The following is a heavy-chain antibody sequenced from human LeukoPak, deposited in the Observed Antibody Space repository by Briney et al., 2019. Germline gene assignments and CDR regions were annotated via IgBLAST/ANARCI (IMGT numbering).Heavy chain of an antibody. J-gene: IGHJ6*03. CDR3: GRAGPVTKDHFMDV. CDR2: IYLDGSRA. Sequence: PGGSLRLSCAASGFIVSRNYMSWVRQAPGKGLEWVANIYLDGSRAYYVDSVKGRFTISRDNAKNSLFLQMNSLSAEDTAVYYCGRAGPVTKDHFMDVWGKGTTVTVSS. D-gene: IGHD2-2*01. CDR1: GFIVSRNY. V-gene: IGHV3-7*01.